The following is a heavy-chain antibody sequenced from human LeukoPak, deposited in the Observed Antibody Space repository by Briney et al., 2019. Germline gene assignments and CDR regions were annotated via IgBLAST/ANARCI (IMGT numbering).Heavy chain of an antibody. CDR2: INQDGSEK. D-gene: IGHD1-26*01. Sequence: GSLRLSCAASGFTFSSSWMTWVRQAPGKGLEWVANINQDGSEKNYVDSVKGRFTISRDNAKNSLYLQMNSLRAEDTAVYYCARVLVGGTNWFDPWGQGTLVTVSS. CDR1: GFTFSSSW. CDR3: ARVLVGGTNWFDP. J-gene: IGHJ5*02. V-gene: IGHV3-7*02.